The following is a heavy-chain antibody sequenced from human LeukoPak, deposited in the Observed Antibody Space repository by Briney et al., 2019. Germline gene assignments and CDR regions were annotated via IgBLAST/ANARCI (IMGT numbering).Heavy chain of an antibody. CDR3: ARGPQYNWNYDSPAFDI. J-gene: IGHJ3*02. CDR2: ISAYNGNT. D-gene: IGHD1-7*01. Sequence: ASVKVSCKASGYTFTSYGISWVRQAPGQGLEWMGWISAYNGNTNYAQKLQGRVTMTTDTSTSTAYMELSSLRSEDTAVYYCARGPQYNWNYDSPAFDIWGQGTMVTVSS. CDR1: GYTFTSYG. V-gene: IGHV1-18*01.